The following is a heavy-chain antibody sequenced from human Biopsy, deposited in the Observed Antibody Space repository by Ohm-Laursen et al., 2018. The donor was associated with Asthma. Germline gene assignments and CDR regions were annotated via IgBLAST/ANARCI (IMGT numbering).Heavy chain of an antibody. CDR3: ATDFPRTGGRSYLGY. CDR2: ISYDANVA. V-gene: IGHV3-30*03. J-gene: IGHJ4*02. D-gene: IGHD2-8*02. CDR1: GLVFRTFG. Sequence: SLRLSCAASGLVFRTFGMHWVRQAPGKGLEWVTFISYDANVAYYADSVKGRFSISRDNSANTLFLDVSDLRDDDTAIYYCATDFPRTGGRSYLGYWGQGTQVTVSS.